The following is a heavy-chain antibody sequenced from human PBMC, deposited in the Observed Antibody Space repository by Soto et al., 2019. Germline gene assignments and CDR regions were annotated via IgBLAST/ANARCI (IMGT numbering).Heavy chain of an antibody. D-gene: IGHD3-9*01. Sequence: PSETLSLTCTVSGGSISSYYWSWIRQPPGKGLEWIGYIYYSGSTNYNPSLKSRVTISVDTSKNQFSLKLSSVTAADAAVYYCTTDLSYGYFSSHWGQGTLVTVSS. CDR1: GGSISSYY. CDR2: IYYSGST. J-gene: IGHJ4*01. V-gene: IGHV4-59*01. CDR3: TTDLSYGYFSSH.